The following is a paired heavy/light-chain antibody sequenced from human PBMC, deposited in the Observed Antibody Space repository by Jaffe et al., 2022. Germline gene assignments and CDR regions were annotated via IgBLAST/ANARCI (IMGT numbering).Light chain of an antibody. CDR2: DAS. J-gene: IGKJ1*01. V-gene: IGKV1-39*01. CDR1: QSISSY. Sequence: DIQMTQSPSSLSASVGDRVTITCRASQSISSYLNWYQQKPGKAPNLLIYDASSLQSGVPSRFSGSGSGTDFTLTISSLQPEDFATYYCQQRGTFGQGTKVEIK. CDR3: QQRGT.
Heavy chain of an antibody. CDR1: GFTFSDYY. CDR2: ISSSGRNT. D-gene: IGHD2-2*01. V-gene: IGHV3-11*01. CDR3: ARDTDLVYCDTTSCYPSWFDP. Sequence: QVQLVESGGGLVKPGGSLRLSCATSGFTFSDYYMSWIRQAPGKGLEWVSYISSSGRNTYYADSVKGRFTISRDNAKNSLYLQMNSLRAEDTAVYYCARDTDLVYCDTTSCYPSWFDPWGQGTLVTVSS. J-gene: IGHJ5*02.